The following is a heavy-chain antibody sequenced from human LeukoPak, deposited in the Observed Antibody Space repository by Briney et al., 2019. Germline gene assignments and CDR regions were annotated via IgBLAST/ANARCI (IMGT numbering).Heavy chain of an antibody. D-gene: IGHD4-11*01. CDR3: ARGDTMTTAGLDY. CDR1: GGSISSGDHY. CDR2: IFSYGST. Sequence: SETLSLTCTVSGGSISSGDHYWSWIRQHPGKGLERIGYIFSYGSTYYNSSLATRIAISADTSKNQFSLKLSSVTAADTAVYYCARGDTMTTAGLDYWGQGTLVTVSS. V-gene: IGHV4-31*03. J-gene: IGHJ4*02.